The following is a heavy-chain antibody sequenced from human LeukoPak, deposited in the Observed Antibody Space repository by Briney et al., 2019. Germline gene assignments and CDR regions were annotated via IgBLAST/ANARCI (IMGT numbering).Heavy chain of an antibody. V-gene: IGHV1-18*01. CDR1: GYTFTSYG. CDR3: ASKEAYCSGGSCYLTASDYYYGMDV. J-gene: IGHJ6*02. D-gene: IGHD2-15*01. Sequence: ASVKVSCKASGYTFTSYGISWVRQAPGQGLEWMGWISAYNGNTNYAQKFQGRVTITADESTSTAYMELSSLRSEDTAVYYCASKEAYCSGGSCYLTASDYYYGMDVWGQGTTVTVSS. CDR2: ISAYNGNT.